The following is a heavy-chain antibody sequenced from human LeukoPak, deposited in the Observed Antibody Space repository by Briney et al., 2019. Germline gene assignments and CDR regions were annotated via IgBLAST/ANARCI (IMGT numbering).Heavy chain of an antibody. CDR1: GFTFSDHY. V-gene: IGHV3-72*01. CDR3: ARRGLSGSYDY. D-gene: IGHD1-26*01. CDR2: TRKKANSYTT. Sequence: GGSLRLSCAASGFTFSDHYMDWVRQAPGKGLEWVGRTRKKANSYTTEYAASVKGRFTISRDDSKNSLYLQMNSLKTEDTAVYYCARRGLSGSYDYWGQGTLVTVSS. J-gene: IGHJ4*02.